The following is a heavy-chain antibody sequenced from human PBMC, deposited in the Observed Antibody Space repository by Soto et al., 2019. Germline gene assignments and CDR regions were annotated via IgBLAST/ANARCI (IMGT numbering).Heavy chain of an antibody. CDR2: IYSGGYT. D-gene: IGHD3-10*01. J-gene: IGHJ4*02. Sequence: EVQLVESGGGLIQPGGSLRLSCAVSGFTVSNNYMSWVRQAPGKGLEGVSVIYSGGYTAYGDSVKGRFTISRDNSKNTLFLQMKVPLADDTSGYFLSRTRGGGGYWGQGTLVTVSS. CDR1: GFTVSNNY. CDR3: SRTRGGGGY. V-gene: IGHV3-53*01.